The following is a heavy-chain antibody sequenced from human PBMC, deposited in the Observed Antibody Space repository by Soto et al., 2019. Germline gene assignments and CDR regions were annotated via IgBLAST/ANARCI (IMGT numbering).Heavy chain of an antibody. CDR2: ISGSGGST. D-gene: IGHD6-6*01. CDR3: AKDGDEYSSSSYWYFDL. V-gene: IGHV3-23*01. J-gene: IGHJ2*01. Sequence: GGSLRLSCAASGFTFSSYAMSWVRQAPGKGLEWVSAISGSGGSTYYADSVKGRFTISRDNSKNTLYLQMNSLRAEDTAVYYCAKDGDEYSSSSYWYFDLWGRGTLVTVSS. CDR1: GFTFSSYA.